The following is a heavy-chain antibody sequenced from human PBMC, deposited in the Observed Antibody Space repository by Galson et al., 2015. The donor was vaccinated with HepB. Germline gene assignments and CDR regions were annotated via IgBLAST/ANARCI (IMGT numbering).Heavy chain of an antibody. D-gene: IGHD1-26*01. CDR3: ARGYLGGSYPRPDAFDI. Sequence: SLRLSCAASGFTFGRHGMHWVRQAPGKGLEWVALIWYDGSNQYYGDSVKGRFTISRDNYQNTLYLQMNRLRVGDTAVYYCARGYLGGSYPRPDAFDIWGQGTRVTVSS. CDR1: GFTFGRHG. J-gene: IGHJ3*02. CDR2: IWYDGSNQ. V-gene: IGHV3-33*01.